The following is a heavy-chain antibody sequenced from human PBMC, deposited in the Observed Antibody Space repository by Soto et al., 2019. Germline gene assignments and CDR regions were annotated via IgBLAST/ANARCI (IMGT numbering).Heavy chain of an antibody. CDR3: ARRIALSGTAGAPGD. J-gene: IGHJ4*02. CDR1: RGSVSSNNW. CDR2: IYQTGTT. Sequence: QVQLQESGPGLVKPSGTLSLTCGVSRGSVSSNNWWTWVRQPPGKGLEWIGEIYQTGTTNYNPSLQSLVTISLDKSNNHSSLKLNSVTAADTAVYYCARRIALSGTAGAPGDWGQGTLVIVSS. V-gene: IGHV4-4*02. D-gene: IGHD6-19*01.